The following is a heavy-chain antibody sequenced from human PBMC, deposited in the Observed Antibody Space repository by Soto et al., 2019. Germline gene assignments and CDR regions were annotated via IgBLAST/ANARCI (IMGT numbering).Heavy chain of an antibody. CDR1: GFTFSSYG. V-gene: IGHV3-30*18. D-gene: IGHD3-3*01. Sequence: RGSLRLSCAASGFTFSSYGMHWVRQAPGKGLEWVAVISYDGSNKYYADSVKGRFTISRDNSKNTLYLQMNSLRAEDTAVYYCAKGRFWYGDYWGQGTLVTVSS. J-gene: IGHJ4*02. CDR3: AKGRFWYGDY. CDR2: ISYDGSNK.